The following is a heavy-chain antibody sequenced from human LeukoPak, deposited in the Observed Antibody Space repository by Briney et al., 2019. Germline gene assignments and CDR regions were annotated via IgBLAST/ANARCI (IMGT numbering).Heavy chain of an antibody. J-gene: IGHJ4*02. CDR2: INSDGSNT. V-gene: IGHV3-74*03. CDR1: GFTFSSYW. Sequence: GGSLRLSCAASGFTFSSYWMHWVRQAPGKGLVWVSSINSDGSNTMYADPVKGRLTISRDNAKNTLDLQMNSLRAEDTAVYYCAKESGALGDYWGQGPLVTVSS. D-gene: IGHD2-15*01. CDR3: AKESGALGDY.